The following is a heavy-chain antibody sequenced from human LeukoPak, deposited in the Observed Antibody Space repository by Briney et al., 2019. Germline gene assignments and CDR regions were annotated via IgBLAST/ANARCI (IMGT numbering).Heavy chain of an antibody. J-gene: IGHJ3*02. Sequence: PSQTLSLTCTVSGGSNSSSSYYWGWIRQPPGKGLEWIGSIYYSGSTYYNPSLKSRVTISVDTSKNQFSLKLSSVTAADTAVYYCARHWSGGEAAFDIWGQGTMVTVSS. V-gene: IGHV4-39*01. CDR2: IYYSGST. CDR3: ARHWSGGEAAFDI. D-gene: IGHD3-10*01. CDR1: GGSNSSSSYY.